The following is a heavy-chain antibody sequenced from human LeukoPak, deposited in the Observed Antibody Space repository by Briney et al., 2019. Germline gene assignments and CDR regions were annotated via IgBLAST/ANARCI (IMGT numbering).Heavy chain of an antibody. J-gene: IGHJ4*02. V-gene: IGHV3-64*01. CDR3: AGESVLSLVY. CDR2: ISSNGGST. CDR1: GFTFSSYA. Sequence: GGSLRLSCAASGFTFSSYAMHWVRQAPGKGLEYVSAISSNGGSTYYANSVKGRFTISRDNSKNTLYLQMGSLRAEDTAVYYCAGESVLSLVYWGQGTLVTVSS. D-gene: IGHD2/OR15-2a*01.